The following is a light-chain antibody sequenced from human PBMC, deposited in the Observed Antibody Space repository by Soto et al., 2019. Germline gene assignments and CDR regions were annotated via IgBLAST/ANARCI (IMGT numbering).Light chain of an antibody. Sequence: DIEITQSPATLSVSLGDRATITCRASQSVSSWLAWYQQKPGKAPRLLIYGTSTRATGIPDRFSGSGSGTDFTLTISRLEPEDFAVYYCQQYGSSPPTFGQGTRLEI. CDR2: GTS. CDR1: QSVSSW. V-gene: IGKV3-20*01. CDR3: QQYGSSPPT. J-gene: IGKJ5*01.